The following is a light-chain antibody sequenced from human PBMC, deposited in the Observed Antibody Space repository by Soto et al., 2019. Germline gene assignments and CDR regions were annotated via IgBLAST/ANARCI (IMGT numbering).Light chain of an antibody. CDR2: DVS. CDR1: SSDVGGYNY. Sequence: QSALTQPRSVSGSPGQSVTISCTGTSSDVGGYNYVSWYQQYPGKAPKLTIYDVSGRPSGVPDRFSGSKSGNTASLTISGLQAEDEADYYCCSYAGIHVVFGGGTKVTVL. V-gene: IGLV2-11*01. J-gene: IGLJ2*01. CDR3: CSYAGIHVV.